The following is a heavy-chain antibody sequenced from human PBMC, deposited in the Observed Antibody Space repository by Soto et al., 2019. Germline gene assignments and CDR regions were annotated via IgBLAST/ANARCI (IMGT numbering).Heavy chain of an antibody. CDR1: GGSFSDYY. CDR2: INHSGST. D-gene: IGHD6-6*01. J-gene: IGHJ6*03. Sequence: SETLSLTCAVYGGSFSDYYWSWIRQPPGKGLEWIGEINHSGSTNYNPSLKSRVTISVDTSKNQFSLKLSSVTAADTAVYYCARGRGSSSHYYYYYYMDVWGKGTTVTVSS. V-gene: IGHV4-34*01. CDR3: ARGRGSSSHYYYYYYMDV.